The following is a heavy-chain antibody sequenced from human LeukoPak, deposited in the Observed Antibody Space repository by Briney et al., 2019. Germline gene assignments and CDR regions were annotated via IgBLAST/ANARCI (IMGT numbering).Heavy chain of an antibody. CDR2: INPSGGST. CDR3: ARDLLGYYDTSGRYLYF. Sequence: ASAKVSCKASGYTFTSYYIHWVRQAPGQGLEWMGLINPSGGSTSYAQKFQGRVTMTRDTSTSTVYMELSSLRSEDSAVYYCARDLLGYYDTSGRYLYFWGQGTLVTVSS. CDR1: GYTFTSYY. D-gene: IGHD3-22*01. J-gene: IGHJ4*02. V-gene: IGHV1-46*01.